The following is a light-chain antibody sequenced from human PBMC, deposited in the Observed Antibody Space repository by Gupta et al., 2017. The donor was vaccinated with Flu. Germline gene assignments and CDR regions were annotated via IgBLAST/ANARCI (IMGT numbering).Light chain of an antibody. J-gene: IGLJ2*01. CDR2: EVS. CDR3: SSYTSSSTDVV. V-gene: IGLV2-14*01. Sequence: SSDVGAYDYVSWYQQHPGKAPKLMICEVSNRPSGVSNRFSGSKSGNTASLTISGLQAEDEADYYCSSYTSSSTDVVFGGGTKLTVL. CDR1: SSDVGAYDY.